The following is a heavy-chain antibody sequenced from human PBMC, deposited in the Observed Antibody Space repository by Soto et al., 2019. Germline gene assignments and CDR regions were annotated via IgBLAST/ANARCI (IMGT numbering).Heavy chain of an antibody. CDR3: AKGVGGDTAMAL. Sequence: GGSLRLSCAASGFTFSTYAMSWVRQAPGKGLEWVSAISGSGGGTYYADSVKGRFTISRDNSKNTPYLQMNSLRAEDTAVYYCAKGVGGDTAMALWGQGTLVTVSS. D-gene: IGHD5-18*01. CDR2: ISGSGGGT. V-gene: IGHV3-23*01. J-gene: IGHJ4*02. CDR1: GFTFSTYA.